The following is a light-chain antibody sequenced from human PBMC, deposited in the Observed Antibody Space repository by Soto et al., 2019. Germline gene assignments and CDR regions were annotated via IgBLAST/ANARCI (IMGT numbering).Light chain of an antibody. J-gene: IGLJ3*02. V-gene: IGLV2-14*03. Sequence: QSALAQPASVSGSPGQSITISCTGTDSDIGSDNYVSWYQQPPGKAPKLIIYEVTNRPSGVSDRFSGSKSANTASLTISGLQADDEADYYCSSYTSGSMLFGGGTKLTVL. CDR3: SSYTSGSML. CDR2: EVT. CDR1: DSDIGSDNY.